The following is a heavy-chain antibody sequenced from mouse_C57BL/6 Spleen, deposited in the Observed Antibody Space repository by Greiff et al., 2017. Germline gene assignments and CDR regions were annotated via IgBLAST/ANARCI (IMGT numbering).Heavy chain of an antibody. V-gene: IGHV1-82*01. Sequence: VQLQQSGPELVKPGASVKISCKASGYAFSSSWMNWVKQRPGKGLEWIGRIYPGDGDTNYNGKFKGKATLTADKSSSTAYMQRSSLTSEDSAVYFCARGAAHFDYWGQGTTLTVSS. J-gene: IGHJ2*01. D-gene: IGHD6-1*01. CDR3: ARGAAHFDY. CDR2: IYPGDGDT. CDR1: GYAFSSSW.